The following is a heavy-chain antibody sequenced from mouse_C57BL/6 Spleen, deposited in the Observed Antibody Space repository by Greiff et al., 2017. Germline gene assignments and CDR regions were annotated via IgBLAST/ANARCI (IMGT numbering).Heavy chain of an antibody. J-gene: IGHJ1*03. CDR3: ARYYYGNYGYFDV. Sequence: VHVKQSGPVLVKPGASVKMSCKASGYTFTDYYMNWVKQSHGKSLEWIGVINPYNGGTSYNQKFKGKATLTVDKSSSTAYMDLNSLTSEDSAVYDCARYYYGNYGYFDVWGTGTTVTVSS. CDR2: INPYNGGT. D-gene: IGHD2-1*01. CDR1: GYTFTDYY. V-gene: IGHV1-19*01.